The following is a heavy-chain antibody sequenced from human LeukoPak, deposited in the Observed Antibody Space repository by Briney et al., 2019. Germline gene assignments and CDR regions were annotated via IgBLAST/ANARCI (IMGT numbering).Heavy chain of an antibody. CDR1: GFTFSSYA. J-gene: IGHJ3*02. Sequence: GGSLRLSCAASGFTFSSYAMSWVRQAPGKGLEWVSAISGSGGSTYYADSVKGRFTISRDNSKNTLYLQMNSLRAEDTAVYYCAKDEARDYGKYRGSAFDIWGQGTMVTVSS. CDR2: ISGSGGST. V-gene: IGHV3-23*01. D-gene: IGHD4-11*01. CDR3: AKDEARDYGKYRGSAFDI.